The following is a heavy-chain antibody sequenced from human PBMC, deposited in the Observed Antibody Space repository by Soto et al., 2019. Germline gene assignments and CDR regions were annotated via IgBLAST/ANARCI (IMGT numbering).Heavy chain of an antibody. J-gene: IGHJ5*02. CDR2: FDPEDGET. Sequence: GASVKVSCKVSGYTLTELSMHWVRQAPGKGLEWMGGFDPEDGETIYAQKFQGRVTMTEDTSTDTAYMELSSLRSEDTAVYYCATTKYSSSSRGNAPVFDPWGQGTLVTVS. CDR3: ATTKYSSSSRGNAPVFDP. V-gene: IGHV1-24*01. D-gene: IGHD6-6*01. CDR1: GYTLTELS.